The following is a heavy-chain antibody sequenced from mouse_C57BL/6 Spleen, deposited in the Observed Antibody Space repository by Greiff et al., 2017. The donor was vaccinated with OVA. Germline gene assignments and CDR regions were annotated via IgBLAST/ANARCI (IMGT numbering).Heavy chain of an antibody. J-gene: IGHJ4*01. Sequence: EVKLQESGAELVRPGASVKLSCTASGFNIKDDYMHWVKQRPEQGLEWIGWIDPENGDTEYASKFQGKATITADTSSNTAYLQLSSLTSEDTAVYYCTKTGNAMDYWGQGTSVTVSS. CDR3: TKTGNAMDY. CDR2: IDPENGDT. CDR1: GFNIKDDY. V-gene: IGHV14-4*01.